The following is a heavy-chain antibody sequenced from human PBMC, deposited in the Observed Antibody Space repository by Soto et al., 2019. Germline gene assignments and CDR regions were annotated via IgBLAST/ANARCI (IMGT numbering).Heavy chain of an antibody. CDR1: GFNFRDYA. V-gene: IGHV3-23*01. D-gene: IGHD6-19*01. CDR3: GKERRGSGWSVCNY. J-gene: IGHJ4*02. CDR2: ISGSGDSA. Sequence: VQLLESGGGLVQPGGSLRLSCAASGFNFRDYAMNWVRQAPGKGLEWVSDISGSGDSARYADSVRGRFTISRDNSRNTLYLQMNSLRVDDTAVYYCGKERRGSGWSVCNYWGQGTLVTVSS.